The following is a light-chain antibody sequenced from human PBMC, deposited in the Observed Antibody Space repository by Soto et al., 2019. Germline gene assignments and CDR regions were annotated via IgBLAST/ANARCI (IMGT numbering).Light chain of an antibody. J-gene: IGKJ1*01. CDR2: GAS. CDR3: QQYGDSPQT. Sequence: EIVMTQSPATLSVSPGERATLSCRASQSVSSNLAWYQQKPGQAPRLLIYGASTRATGIPARFSGSGSGTEFTLNISSLQSEDFAVYHCQQYGDSPQTFGQGTKVEIK. V-gene: IGKV3-15*01. CDR1: QSVSSN.